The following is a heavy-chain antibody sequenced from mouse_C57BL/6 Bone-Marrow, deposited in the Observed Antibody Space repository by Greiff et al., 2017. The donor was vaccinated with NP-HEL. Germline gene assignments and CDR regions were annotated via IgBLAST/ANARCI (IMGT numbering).Heavy chain of an antibody. Sequence: QVQLQQSGAELVKPGASVKISCKASGYAFSSYWMNWVKQRPGKGLEWIGQIYPGDGDTNYNGKFKGKATLTADKSSSTAYMQLSSLTSEDSAVYFCARRDYYSNPWFAHWGQGTLVTVSA. CDR1: GYAFSSYW. J-gene: IGHJ3*01. D-gene: IGHD2-5*01. CDR3: ARRDYYSNPWFAH. CDR2: IYPGDGDT. V-gene: IGHV1-80*01.